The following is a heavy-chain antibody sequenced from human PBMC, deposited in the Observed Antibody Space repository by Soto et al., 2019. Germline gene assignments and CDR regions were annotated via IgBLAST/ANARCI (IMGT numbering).Heavy chain of an antibody. Sequence: SETLSLTCTVSGGSISSYYWSWIRQPPGKGLEWIGYIYYSGSTNYNPSLKSRVTISVDTSKNQFSLKLSSVTAADTAVYYCAREGRYCSGGSCYDLYYFDYWGQGTLVTVS. CDR1: GGSISSYY. V-gene: IGHV4-59*01. J-gene: IGHJ4*02. CDR2: IYYSGST. CDR3: AREGRYCSGGSCYDLYYFDY. D-gene: IGHD2-15*01.